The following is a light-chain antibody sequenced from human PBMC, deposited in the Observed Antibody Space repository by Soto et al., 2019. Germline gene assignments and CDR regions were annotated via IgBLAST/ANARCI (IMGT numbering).Light chain of an antibody. CDR2: ATS. J-gene: IGKJ2*01. CDR3: QQYDTSPPMYT. Sequence: EIVLTQSPGTLSLSPGEIATLSCRASQSVDSTYLAWYQQKPDQSPRLLIYATSTRSAGIPDRFSGSGSGTDFTLTISRLEPDDVAVYYCQQYDTSPPMYTFGQGTKVDIK. V-gene: IGKV3-20*01. CDR1: QSVDSTY.